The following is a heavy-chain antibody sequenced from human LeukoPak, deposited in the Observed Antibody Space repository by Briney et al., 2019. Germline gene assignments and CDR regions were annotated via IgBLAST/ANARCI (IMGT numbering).Heavy chain of an antibody. CDR1: GFTFSSYG. CDR3: ARGSGSYYDSSDY. CDR2: IWYDGSSK. D-gene: IGHD1-26*01. V-gene: IGHV3-33*01. Sequence: GRSLRLSCEASGFTFSSYGMHWVRQAPGKGLEWVAVIWYDGSSKYYADSVKGRFTISRDNSKNTLYLQMNSLRAEDTAVYYCARGSGSYYDSSDYWGQGTLVTVSS. J-gene: IGHJ4*02.